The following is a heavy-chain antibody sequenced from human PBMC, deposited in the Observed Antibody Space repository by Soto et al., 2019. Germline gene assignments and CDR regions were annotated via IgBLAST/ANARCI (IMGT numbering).Heavy chain of an antibody. CDR1: GYSFTIYW. V-gene: IGHV5-51*01. J-gene: IGHJ4*02. CDR2: IYPGDSDT. Sequence: GESLKISCKGSGYSFTIYWIGWVRQMPGKGLEWMGIIYPGDSDTRYSPSFQGQVTISADKSISTAYLQWSSLKASDTAMYYCARRTDFWSGYYTLYYFDYWGQGTLVTVSS. CDR3: ARRTDFWSGYYTLYYFDY. D-gene: IGHD3-3*01.